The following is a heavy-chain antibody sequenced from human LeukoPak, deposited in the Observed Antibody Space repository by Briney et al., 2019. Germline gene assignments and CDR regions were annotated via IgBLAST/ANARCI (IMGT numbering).Heavy chain of an antibody. Sequence: ASVKVSCKASGYTFTSYDINWVRQATGQGIEWMGWVSPNSDNTGYAQKFQGRVTMTRNTSISTAYMELSSLRSEDTAVYYCARGPNTAMVSWGQGTPVTVSS. CDR3: ARGPNTAMVS. CDR1: GYTFTSYD. J-gene: IGHJ4*02. CDR2: VSPNSDNT. D-gene: IGHD5-18*01. V-gene: IGHV1-8*01.